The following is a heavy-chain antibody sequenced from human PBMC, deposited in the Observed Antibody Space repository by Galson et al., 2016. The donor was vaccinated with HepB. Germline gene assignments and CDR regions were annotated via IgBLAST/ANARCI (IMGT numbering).Heavy chain of an antibody. Sequence: TLSLTCTVSGGSIXXXDFXXXWXXXHPXXXLEXXXYXXXSGXXXYNXXLKSRVXXSVDTSKXXFSRXLSSVTAAXXAVYYCARDAGYNGGWSLFDPWGXGTXXXVSS. CDR2: XXXSGXX. D-gene: IGHD5-12*01. V-gene: IGHV4-31*03. CDR1: GGSIXXXDFX. J-gene: IGHJ5*02. CDR3: ARDAGYNGGWSLFDP.